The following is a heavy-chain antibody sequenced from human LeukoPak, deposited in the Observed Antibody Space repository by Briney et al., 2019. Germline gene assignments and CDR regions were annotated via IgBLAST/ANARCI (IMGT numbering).Heavy chain of an antibody. D-gene: IGHD3-10*01. Sequence: GGSLRLSCAASEFTFSSYAMHWVRQAPGKGLEWVAAISFDGNNEYYADSVKGRFTISRDNAKNSLYLQMNSLRAEDTAVYYCARHPPRVRYYYGMDVWGQGTTVTVSS. CDR3: ARHPPRVRYYYGMDV. CDR1: EFTFSSYA. CDR2: ISFDGNNE. J-gene: IGHJ6*02. V-gene: IGHV3-30-3*01.